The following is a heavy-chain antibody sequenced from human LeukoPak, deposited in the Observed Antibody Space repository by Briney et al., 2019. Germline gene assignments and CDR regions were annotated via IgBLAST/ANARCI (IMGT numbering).Heavy chain of an antibody. D-gene: IGHD6-13*01. CDR1: GGSISSGSYY. V-gene: IGHV4-61*02. J-gene: IGHJ5*02. CDR2: IYTSGST. CDR3: AREAAAGTGAGTGLVLFDP. Sequence: SETLSLTCTVSGGSISSGSYYWSWIRQPAGKGLEWIGRIYTSGSTNYNPSLKSRVTISVDTSKNQFSLKLSSVTAADTAVYYCAREAAAGTGAGTGLVLFDPWGQGTLVTVSS.